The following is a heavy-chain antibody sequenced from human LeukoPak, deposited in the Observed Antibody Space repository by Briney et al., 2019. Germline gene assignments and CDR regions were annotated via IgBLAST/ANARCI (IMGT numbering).Heavy chain of an antibody. Sequence: GGSLRLSCAASGFTFSSYAMSWVRQAPGKGLEWVSAISGSGGSTYYADSVKGRFTISRDNSKNTLYLQMNSLRAEDAAVYYCAKVEDYDILTGYLIVHWGQGTLVTVSS. CDR1: GFTFSSYA. V-gene: IGHV3-23*01. D-gene: IGHD3-9*01. J-gene: IGHJ5*02. CDR2: ISGSGGST. CDR3: AKVEDYDILTGYLIVH.